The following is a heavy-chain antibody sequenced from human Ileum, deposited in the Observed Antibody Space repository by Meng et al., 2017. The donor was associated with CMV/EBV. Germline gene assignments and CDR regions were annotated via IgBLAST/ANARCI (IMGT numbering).Heavy chain of an antibody. J-gene: IGHJ4*02. Sequence: SETLSLTCSVSGGSVSSGSYYWSWIRQPPGKGLEWVGYMYYRGSTSYNPSLRSRVTISVDTANNQVSLKLNSVTVADTAVYYCATARGLTTTGGIGLDCWGQGTLVTVSS. CDR3: ATARGLTTTGGIGLDC. CDR1: GGSVSSGSYY. D-gene: IGHD4-17*01. CDR2: MYYRGST. V-gene: IGHV4-61*01.